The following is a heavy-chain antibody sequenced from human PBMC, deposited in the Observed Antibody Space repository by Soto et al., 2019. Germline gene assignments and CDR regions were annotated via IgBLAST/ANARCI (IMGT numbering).Heavy chain of an antibody. Sequence: QVQLVQSGAEVKKPGASVKVSCKASGYTFTTYAMHWVRQAPGQRLEWMGWINTGNGNTKYSQKFQGRVTITRDTSASTAYMELGSLRSGDTAISYCACHSSSWYTYGMDVWGQGTAVTVSS. CDR1: GYTFTTYA. V-gene: IGHV1-3*04. D-gene: IGHD3-22*01. CDR3: ACHSSSWYTYGMDV. J-gene: IGHJ6*02. CDR2: INTGNGNT.